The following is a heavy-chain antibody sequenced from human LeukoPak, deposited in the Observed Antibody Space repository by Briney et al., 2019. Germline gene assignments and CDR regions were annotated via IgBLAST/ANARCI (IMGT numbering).Heavy chain of an antibody. J-gene: IGHJ3*02. V-gene: IGHV3-21*01. CDR2: ISSSSSYI. D-gene: IGHD6-13*01. Sequence: GGSLRLSCAASGFTSSSYSMNWVRQAPGKGLEWVSSISSSSSYIYYADSVKGRFTISRDNAKNSLYLQMNSLRAEDTAVYCCARDSVYSSSWYLGNAFDIWGQGTMVTVSS. CDR3: ARDSVYSSSWYLGNAFDI. CDR1: GFTSSSYS.